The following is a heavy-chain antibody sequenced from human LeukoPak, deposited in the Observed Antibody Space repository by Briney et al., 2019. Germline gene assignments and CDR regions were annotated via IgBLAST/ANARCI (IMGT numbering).Heavy chain of an antibody. Sequence: SETLSLTCTVSGGSISSYYWSWIRQPPGKGLEWIGYIYYSGSTNYNPSLKSRVTISVDTSKNQFSLKLSSVTAADTAVYYCARDLVYDFWSGPSLMDVWGKGTTVTVSS. CDR3: ARDLVYDFWSGPSLMDV. CDR2: IYYSGST. V-gene: IGHV4-59*01. CDR1: GGSISSYY. J-gene: IGHJ6*03. D-gene: IGHD3-3*01.